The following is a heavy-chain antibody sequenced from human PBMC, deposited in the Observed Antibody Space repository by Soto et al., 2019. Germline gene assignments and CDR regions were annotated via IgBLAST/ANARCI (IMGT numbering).Heavy chain of an antibody. J-gene: IGHJ4*02. CDR3: ARGPTYSSGTYYLK. V-gene: IGHV1-69*02. Sequence: QVQLVQSGAEVKKPGSSVEVSCKASGGTFSRHTISWVRQAPGQGLEWMGRIIPFLNIANYAQKFQGRVTITADRSTSTAYMELSSLRSEDTAVYYCARGPTYSSGTYYLKWGQGTLVTVSS. CDR2: IIPFLNIA. D-gene: IGHD3-10*01. CDR1: GGTFSRHT.